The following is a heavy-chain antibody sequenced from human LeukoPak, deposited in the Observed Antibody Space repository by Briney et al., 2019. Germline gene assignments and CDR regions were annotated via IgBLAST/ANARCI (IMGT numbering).Heavy chain of an antibody. CDR1: GYTFTGYY. CDR2: IKPNSGGT. Sequence: ASLKVSCKASGYTFTGYYIFWVRQAPGQGLEWMGWIKPNSGGTNYAQAFQGRVTMTRDTSITTAYMELSTLRSDDTAVYYCALIGDHAWFDPWGQGTLVTVSS. D-gene: IGHD3-10*01. V-gene: IGHV1-2*02. J-gene: IGHJ5*02. CDR3: ALIGDHAWFDP.